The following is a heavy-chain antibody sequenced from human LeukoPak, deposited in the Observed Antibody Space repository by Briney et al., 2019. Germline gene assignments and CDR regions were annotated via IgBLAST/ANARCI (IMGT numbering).Heavy chain of an antibody. CDR1: GYTFSSYA. CDR2: ISGGGGGT. CDR3: AKDLGGRPYYYYGLVV. J-gene: IGHJ6*02. V-gene: IGHV3-23*01. Sequence: GGSLRLSCAASGYTFSSYAMTWVRQAPGKGLEWASSISGGGGGTFYADSVKGRFTISRDNSKNTLYLQMNSLRAEDTAVYYCAKDLGGRPYYYYGLVVWGQGTTVTVSS.